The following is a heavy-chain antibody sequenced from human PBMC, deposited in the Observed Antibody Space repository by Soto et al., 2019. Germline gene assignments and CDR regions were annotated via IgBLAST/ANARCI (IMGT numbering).Heavy chain of an antibody. V-gene: IGHV3-21*01. Sequence: GGSLRLSCAASGFTFSSYSMNWVRQAPGKGLEWVSSISSSSSYIYYADSVKGRFTISRDNAKNSLYLQMNSLRAEDTAVYYCARDGVGAPYYFDYWGQGTLVTVSS. CDR2: ISSSSSYI. J-gene: IGHJ4*02. CDR1: GFTFSSYS. CDR3: ARDGVGAPYYFDY. D-gene: IGHD1-26*01.